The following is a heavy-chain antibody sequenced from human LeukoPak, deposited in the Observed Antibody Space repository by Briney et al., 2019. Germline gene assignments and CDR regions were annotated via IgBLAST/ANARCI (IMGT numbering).Heavy chain of an antibody. J-gene: IGHJ4*02. CDR3: AKDPSFRPGYFDY. CDR2: IHSNGDT. V-gene: IGHV3-66*03. Sequence: GGSLRLSCAASGFTVSSMSWVRQAPGKGLEWVSVIHSNGDTYYANSVKGRFTTSRDNAKNTLYLQMNSLRAEDTAVYYCAKDPSFRPGYFDYWGQGTLVTVSS. CDR1: GFTVSS.